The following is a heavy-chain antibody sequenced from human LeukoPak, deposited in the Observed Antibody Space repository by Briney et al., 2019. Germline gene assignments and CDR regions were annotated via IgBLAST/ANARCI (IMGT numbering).Heavy chain of an antibody. J-gene: IGHJ4*02. Sequence: PGGSLRLSCAASGFTFSSYGMHWVRQAPGKGLEWVAFIRYDGSNKYYADSVKGRFTISRDNSKNTLYLQMNSLRAEDTAVYYRAKEAIYSSSWYSADYWGQGTLVTVSS. V-gene: IGHV3-30*02. CDR1: GFTFSSYG. D-gene: IGHD6-13*01. CDR3: AKEAIYSSSWYSADY. CDR2: IRYDGSNK.